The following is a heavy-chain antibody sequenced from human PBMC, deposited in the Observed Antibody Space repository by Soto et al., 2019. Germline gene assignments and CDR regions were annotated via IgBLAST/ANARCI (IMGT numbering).Heavy chain of an antibody. V-gene: IGHV4-39*01. J-gene: IGHJ3*02. CDR3: ARRGSGYYDSSGYRSGAAFDI. CDR2: IYYSGST. Sequence: SETLSLTCTVSGGSISSSSYYWGWIRQPPGQGLEWIGSIYYSGSTYYNPSLKSRVTISVDTSKNQFSLKLSSVTAADTAVYYCARRGSGYYDSSGYRSGAAFDIWGQGTMVTVSS. CDR1: GGSISSSSYY. D-gene: IGHD3-22*01.